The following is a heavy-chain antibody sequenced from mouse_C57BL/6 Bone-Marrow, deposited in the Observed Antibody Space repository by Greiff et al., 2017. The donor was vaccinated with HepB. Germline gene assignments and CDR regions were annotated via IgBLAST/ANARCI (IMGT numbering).Heavy chain of an antibody. CDR1: GFTFSSYA. J-gene: IGHJ2*01. D-gene: IGHD3-2*01. CDR3: ARDRGDSFYYFDY. V-gene: IGHV5-4*01. Sequence: EVKLVESGGGLVKPGGSLKLSCAASGFTFSSYAMSWVRQTPEKRLEWVATISDGGSYTYYPDNVKGRFTISRDNAKNNLYLQMSHLKSEDTAMYYCARDRGDSFYYFDYWGQGTTLTVSS. CDR2: ISDGGSYT.